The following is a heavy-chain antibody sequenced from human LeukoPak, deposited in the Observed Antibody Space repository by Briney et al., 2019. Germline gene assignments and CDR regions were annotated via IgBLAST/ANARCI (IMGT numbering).Heavy chain of an antibody. D-gene: IGHD5-18*01. V-gene: IGHV3-30-3*02. Sequence: PGRSLRLSCAASGFTFSTYAMHWVRQAPGKGLEWVAIISYDGSTKYYADSVKGRFTLSRDNSKNTLYLQMNSLRAEDTAVYYCAKDSGGYTYVFDYWGQGTLVTVSS. CDR3: AKDSGGYTYVFDY. CDR2: ISYDGSTK. J-gene: IGHJ4*02. CDR1: GFTFSTYA.